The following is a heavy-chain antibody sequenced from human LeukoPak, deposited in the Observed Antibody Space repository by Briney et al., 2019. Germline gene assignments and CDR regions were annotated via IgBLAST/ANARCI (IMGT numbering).Heavy chain of an antibody. CDR3: ARVTYGSGIDY. Sequence: GGSLRLSCAASGFTFSSYSMNWVSQAPGKGLEWVSSISSSSSYIYYADSVKGRFTISRDNAKNSLYLQMNSLRAEDTAVYYCARVTYGSGIDYWGQGTLVTVSS. CDR2: ISSSSSYI. CDR1: GFTFSSYS. J-gene: IGHJ4*02. D-gene: IGHD3-10*01. V-gene: IGHV3-21*01.